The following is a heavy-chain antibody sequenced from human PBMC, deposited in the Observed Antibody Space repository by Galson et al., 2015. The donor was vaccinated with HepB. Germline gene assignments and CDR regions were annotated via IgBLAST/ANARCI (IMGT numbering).Heavy chain of an antibody. Sequence: SVKVSCKASGYTFTSYAMHWVRQAPGQRLEWMGWINAGNGNTKYSQKFQGRVTITRDTSASTAYMELSSLRSEDTAVYYCARDEGGSIAAAGLFDYWGQGTLVTVSS. V-gene: IGHV1-3*01. J-gene: IGHJ4*02. CDR1: GYTFTSYA. D-gene: IGHD6-13*01. CDR3: ARDEGGSIAAAGLFDY. CDR2: INAGNGNT.